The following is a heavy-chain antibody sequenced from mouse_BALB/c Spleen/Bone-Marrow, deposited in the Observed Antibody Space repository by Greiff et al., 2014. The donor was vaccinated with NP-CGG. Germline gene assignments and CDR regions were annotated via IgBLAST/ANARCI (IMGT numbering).Heavy chain of an antibody. CDR1: GYTFTSYV. Sequence: EVKVVESGPELVKPGASVKMSCKASGYTFTSYVMHWVKQKPGQGLEWIGYINPYNDGTKYNEKFKGKATLTSDKSSSTAYMELSSLSSEDSAVYYCARSYYYAMDYWGQGTSVTVSS. CDR3: ARSYYYAMDY. V-gene: IGHV1-14*01. J-gene: IGHJ4*01. CDR2: INPYNDGT.